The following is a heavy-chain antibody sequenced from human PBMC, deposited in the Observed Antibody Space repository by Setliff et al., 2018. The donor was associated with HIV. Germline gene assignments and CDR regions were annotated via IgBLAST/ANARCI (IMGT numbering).Heavy chain of an antibody. CDR1: GFTFGPYW. J-gene: IGHJ6*03. CDR3: ARARYMDV. Sequence: GGSLRLSCVASGFTFGPYWMHWVRQAPGKGLVWVSLINSDGSSTRYADSVKGRFTISRDNAKNTLYLQMNSLRAEDTAVYYCARARYMDVWGKGTTVTVSS. V-gene: IGHV3-74*01. D-gene: IGHD6-6*01. CDR2: INSDGSST.